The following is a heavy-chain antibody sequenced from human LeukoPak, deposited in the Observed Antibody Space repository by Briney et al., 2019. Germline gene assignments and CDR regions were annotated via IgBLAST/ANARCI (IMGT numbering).Heavy chain of an antibody. CDR3: ARVRRRYDYVWGSSNAFDI. CDR1: GGSIISTIYY. CDR2: ISYSGSS. V-gene: IGHV4-39*07. D-gene: IGHD3-16*01. Sequence: NASETLSLTCTVSGGSIISTIYYWGWIRQSPGKGLDWIGSISYSGSSFCKPSLKSRVTIAVDTSKNQFSLKLSSVTAADTAVYYCARVRRRYDYVWGSSNAFDIWSQGTMVTVSS. J-gene: IGHJ3*02.